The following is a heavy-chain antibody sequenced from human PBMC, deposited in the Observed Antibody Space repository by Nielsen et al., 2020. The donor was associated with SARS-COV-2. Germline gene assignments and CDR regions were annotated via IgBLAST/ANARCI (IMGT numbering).Heavy chain of an antibody. D-gene: IGHD3-3*01. V-gene: IGHV4-59*01. J-gene: IGHJ6*02. Sequence: WIRQPPGKGLEWIGYIYYSGSTNYNPSLKSRVTISVDTSKSQFSLKLSSVTAADTAVYYCARDRARYDFWSGYPYYYYGMDVWGQGTTVTVSS. CDR3: ARDRARYDFWSGYPYYYYGMDV. CDR2: IYYSGST.